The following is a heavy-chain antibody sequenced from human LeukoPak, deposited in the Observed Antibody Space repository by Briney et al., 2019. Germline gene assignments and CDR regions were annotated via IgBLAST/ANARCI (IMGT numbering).Heavy chain of an antibody. J-gene: IGHJ4*02. CDR3: ARVPSLNYDILTGYSYYFDY. CDR1: GFPFSSYT. V-gene: IGHV3-21*01. Sequence: GGSLRLSCAASGFPFSSYTMNWVRQGPGKGLEWVSSINSGSNYIYYADPVKGRFTISRDNAKNSLYLQMNSLRAEDTAVYYCARVPSLNYDILTGYSYYFDYWGQGTLVTVSS. CDR2: INSGSNYI. D-gene: IGHD3-9*01.